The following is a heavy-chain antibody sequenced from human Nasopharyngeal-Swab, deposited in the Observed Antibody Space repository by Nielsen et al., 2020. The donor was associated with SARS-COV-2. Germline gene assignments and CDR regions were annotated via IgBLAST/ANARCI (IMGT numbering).Heavy chain of an antibody. Sequence: SLNTSCAASGFTACRHFMSWVRQAPGKGLGWVSVIYSGGSTYYADSVKGRFTISRDNSKNTLYLQMNSLRAEDTAVYYCARDRGGVYYYYGMDVWGQGTTVTVSS. J-gene: IGHJ6*02. V-gene: IGHV3-53*01. CDR3: ARDRGGVYYYYGMDV. CDR2: IYSGGST. CDR1: GFTACRHF. D-gene: IGHD3-10*01.